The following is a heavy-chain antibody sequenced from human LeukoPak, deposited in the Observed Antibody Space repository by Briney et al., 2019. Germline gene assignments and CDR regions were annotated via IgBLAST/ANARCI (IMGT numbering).Heavy chain of an antibody. V-gene: IGHV3-30-3*01. J-gene: IGHJ4*02. D-gene: IGHD2-2*01. CDR1: EFTFSNYA. CDR2: ISYDGNSK. CDR3: ARAMVVVVPAAM. Sequence: RGSLRVSCAASEFTFSNYAMHWVRQAPGKGLAWVAVISYDGNSKSYANSVKGRFTISRDNSKNTLYLQMNSLRAEDTAVYYCARAMVVVVPAAMWGQGTLVTVSS.